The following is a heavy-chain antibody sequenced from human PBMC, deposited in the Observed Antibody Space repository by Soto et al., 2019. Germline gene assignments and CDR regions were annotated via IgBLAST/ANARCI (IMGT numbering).Heavy chain of an antibody. J-gene: IGHJ4*02. CDR3: ARGGPAAGTPFDY. V-gene: IGHV4-34*01. D-gene: IGHD6-13*01. CDR1: GVSFSGYY. CDR2: INHSGST. Sequence: QVQLQQWGAGLLKPSETLSLTCAVYGVSFSGYYWSWIRQPPGKGLEWIGEINHSGSTNYNPSLTSRVTISVDTSKTQYSLKLSSVTAADTAVYYCARGGPAAGTPFDYWGQGTLVTVSS.